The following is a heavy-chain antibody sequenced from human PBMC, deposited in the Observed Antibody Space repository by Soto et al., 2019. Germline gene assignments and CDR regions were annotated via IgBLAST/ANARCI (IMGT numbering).Heavy chain of an antibody. CDR3: ARGSNSPDY. CDR2: IYHSGNT. CDR1: GGSISTYY. Sequence: PSETLSLTCTVSGGSISTYYWSCIRQTPGKGLEWIGYIYHSGNTNYNPALKPRVTISIDASKNQFYLKLNSVNAADPAVYYCARGSNSPDYWGQGTLVTVST. J-gene: IGHJ4*02. D-gene: IGHD4-4*01. V-gene: IGHV4-59*01.